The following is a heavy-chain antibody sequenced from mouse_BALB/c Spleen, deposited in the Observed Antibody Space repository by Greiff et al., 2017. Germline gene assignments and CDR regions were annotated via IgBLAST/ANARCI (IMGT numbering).Heavy chain of an antibody. CDR3: ARIYYGTFYAMDY. Sequence: DVKLVESGGGLVKPGGSLKLSCAASGFTFSDYYMYWVRQTPEKRLEWVATISDGGSYTYYPDSVKGRFTISRDNAKNNLYLQMSSLKSEDTAMYYCARIYYGTFYAMDYWGQGTSVTVSS. CDR2: ISDGGSYT. V-gene: IGHV5-4*02. J-gene: IGHJ4*01. CDR1: GFTFSDYY. D-gene: IGHD2-1*01.